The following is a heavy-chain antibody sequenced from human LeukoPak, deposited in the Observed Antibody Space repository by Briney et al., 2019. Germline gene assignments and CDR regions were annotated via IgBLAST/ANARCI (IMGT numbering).Heavy chain of an antibody. CDR1: GYTFTSYD. CDR3: AGEGGYCSSTSCYAPWFDP. V-gene: IGHV1-8*01. J-gene: IGHJ5*02. CDR2: MNPNSGNT. Sequence: ASVKVSCKASGYTFTSYDINWVRQATGQGLEWMGWMNPNSGNTGYAQKFQGRVTMTRNTSISTAYMELSSLRSEDTAVYYCAGEGGYCSSTSCYAPWFDPWGQGTLVTVSS. D-gene: IGHD2-2*01.